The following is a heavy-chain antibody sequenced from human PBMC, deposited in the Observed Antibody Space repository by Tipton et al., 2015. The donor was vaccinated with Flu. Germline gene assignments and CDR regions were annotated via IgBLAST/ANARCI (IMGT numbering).Heavy chain of an antibody. CDR2: ISGSGGST. CDR3: AKPPERFLEWKTFDP. CDR1: GFTFSSYA. V-gene: IGHV3-23*01. J-gene: IGHJ5*02. D-gene: IGHD3-3*01. Sequence: CAASGFTFSSYAMSWVRQAPGKGLEWVSAISGSGGSTYYADSVKGRFTISRDNSKNTLYLQMNSPRAEDTAVYYCAKPPERFLEWKTFDPWGQGTLVTVSS.